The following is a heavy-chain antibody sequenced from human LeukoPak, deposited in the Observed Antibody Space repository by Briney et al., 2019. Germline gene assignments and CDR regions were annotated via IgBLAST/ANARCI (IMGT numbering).Heavy chain of an antibody. D-gene: IGHD3-3*01. CDR3: SGAERVDWFDP. J-gene: IGHJ5*02. CDR2: IYYSGST. V-gene: IGHV4-34*01. Sequence: SETLSLTCAVYGGSFSGYYWSWIRQPPGKGLEWIGSIYYSGSTYYNPSLKSRVTISVDTSKNQFSLKLSSVTAADTAVYYCSGAERVDWFDPWGQGTLVTVSS. CDR1: GGSFSGYY.